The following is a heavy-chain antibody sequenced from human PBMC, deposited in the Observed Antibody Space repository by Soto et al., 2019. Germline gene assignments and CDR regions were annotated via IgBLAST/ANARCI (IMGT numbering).Heavy chain of an antibody. CDR1: GYTFTNFG. V-gene: IGHV1-18*01. J-gene: IGHJ6*02. CDR2: MTAFNGNT. CDR3: ARDLGGVEVPGVTRADV. Sequence: QVHLVQSGAEVKKPGASVKVSCKTSGYTFTNFGISWVRQAPGQGLEWMGWMTAFNGNTNYGQKSQGRVTMTTDTSTSTGYMELRNLRSDDTAVYYCARDLGGVEVPGVTRADVWGQGTTVIVSS. D-gene: IGHD2-15*01.